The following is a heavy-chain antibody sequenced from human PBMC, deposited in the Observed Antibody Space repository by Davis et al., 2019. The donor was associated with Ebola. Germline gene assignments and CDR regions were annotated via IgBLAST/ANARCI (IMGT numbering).Heavy chain of an antibody. Sequence: GESLKISCAASGFTFSGSAMHWVRQASGKGLEWVGRIRSKANCYATAYAASVKGRFTISRDDSKNTAYLQMNSLKTEDTAVYYCARKTVGARDGAGTTDNAFDIWGQGTMVIVSS. J-gene: IGHJ3*02. V-gene: IGHV3-73*01. D-gene: IGHD1-26*01. CDR3: ARKTVGARDGAGTTDNAFDI. CDR2: IRSKANCYAT. CDR1: GFTFSGSA.